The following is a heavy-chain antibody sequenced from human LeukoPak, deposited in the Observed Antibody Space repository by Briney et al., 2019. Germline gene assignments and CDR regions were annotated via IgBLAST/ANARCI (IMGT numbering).Heavy chain of an antibody. Sequence: GGSLRLSCAASGFTFSSYEMNWVRQAPGKGLEWVSYISSSGSTIYYADSVKGRFTISRDNAKNSLYLRMNSLRAEDTAVYYCARGGNYGDYFDYWGQGTLVTVSS. J-gene: IGHJ4*02. D-gene: IGHD4-17*01. V-gene: IGHV3-48*03. CDR3: ARGGNYGDYFDY. CDR1: GFTFSSYE. CDR2: ISSSGSTI.